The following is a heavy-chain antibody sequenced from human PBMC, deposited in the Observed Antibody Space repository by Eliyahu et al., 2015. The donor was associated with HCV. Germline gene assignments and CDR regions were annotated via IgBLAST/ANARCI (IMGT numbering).Heavy chain of an antibody. CDR2: INHSGST. J-gene: IGHJ4*02. CDR3: ARDGGVVAGFGRYFDY. CDR1: GGSFSDYX. D-gene: IGHD6-19*01. Sequence: QVQLQQWGAGLLKPSETLSLTCAVYGGSFSDYXWSWIRQPPGKGLEWIGEINHSGSTNYNPSLKSRVTISVDTSKNQFSLKLISVTAADTAVYYCARDGGVVAGFGRYFDYWGQGTLVTVSS. V-gene: IGHV4-34*01.